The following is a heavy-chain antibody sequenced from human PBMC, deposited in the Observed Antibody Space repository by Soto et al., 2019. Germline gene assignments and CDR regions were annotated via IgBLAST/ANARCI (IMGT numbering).Heavy chain of an antibody. D-gene: IGHD3-22*01. CDR2: IDPSDSYT. Sequence: GESLKISCKGSGYSFTSYWISWVRQMPGKGLEWMGRIDPSDSYTNYSPSFQGHVTISADKSISTAYLQWSSLKASDTAMYYCARLDSSGYYLFYFDYWGQGTLVTVSS. J-gene: IGHJ4*02. CDR1: GYSFTSYW. V-gene: IGHV5-10-1*01. CDR3: ARLDSSGYYLFYFDY.